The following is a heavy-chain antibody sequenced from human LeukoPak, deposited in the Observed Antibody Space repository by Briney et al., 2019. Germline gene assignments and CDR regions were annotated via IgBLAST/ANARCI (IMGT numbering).Heavy chain of an antibody. CDR1: GYTFTSYG. CDR3: ARVRRNRVTNCSGGSCPETYYYYGMDV. D-gene: IGHD2-15*01. CDR2: ISAYNGNT. Sequence: ASVKVSCKASGYTFTSYGISWVRQAPGQGLEWMGWISAYNGNTNYAQKLQGRVTMTTDTSTSTAYMELRSLRSDDTAVYYCARVRRNRVTNCSGGSCPETYYYYGMDVWGQGTTVTVSS. V-gene: IGHV1-18*01. J-gene: IGHJ6*02.